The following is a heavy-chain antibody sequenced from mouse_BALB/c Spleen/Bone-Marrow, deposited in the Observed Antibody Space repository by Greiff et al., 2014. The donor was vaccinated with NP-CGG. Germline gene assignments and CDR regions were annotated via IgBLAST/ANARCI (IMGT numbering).Heavy chain of an antibody. CDR1: GYSITSHYA. Sequence: VQLKESGPGLVKPSQSLSLTCTVPGYSITSHYAWNWIRQFPGNKLEWMGYISSSGITSYNPSLKGRISITRDTSKNHFFLQLNSVTTEDTATYFCARSGNFFDYWGQGTTLTVSS. CDR3: ARSGNFFDY. CDR2: ISSSGIT. J-gene: IGHJ2*01. D-gene: IGHD3-1*01. V-gene: IGHV3-2*02.